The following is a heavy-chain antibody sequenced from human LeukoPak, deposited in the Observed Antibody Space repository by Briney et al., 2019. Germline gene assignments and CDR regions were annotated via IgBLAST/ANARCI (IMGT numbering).Heavy chain of an antibody. V-gene: IGHV3-23*01. J-gene: IGHJ4*02. CDR2: ISGSGGST. D-gene: IGHD2-15*01. Sequence: PGGSLRLSCAASGFTFSSYAMTWVRRAPGKGLEWVSAISGSGGSTYYADSVKGRLTISRENSKNTLYLQMNSLRAEDTAVYYCAKANGRDCSGGTCYSLDYWGQGTLVTISS. CDR3: AKANGRDCSGGTCYSLDY. CDR1: GFTFSSYA.